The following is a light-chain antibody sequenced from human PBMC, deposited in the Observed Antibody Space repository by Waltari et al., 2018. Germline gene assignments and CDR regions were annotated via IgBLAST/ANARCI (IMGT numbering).Light chain of an antibody. Sequence: QSALTQPPSASGSPGQSVTIPCTGTSSDVGCYNYVSWYQQHPGKAPKLLIYGVDKRPSGVPARFSGSKSGNTASLTVSGLQAEDEADYYCNSYAGSNNLGVFGGGTKLTVL. CDR2: GVD. CDR3: NSYAGSNNLGV. CDR1: SSDVGCYNY. V-gene: IGLV2-8*01. J-gene: IGLJ3*02.